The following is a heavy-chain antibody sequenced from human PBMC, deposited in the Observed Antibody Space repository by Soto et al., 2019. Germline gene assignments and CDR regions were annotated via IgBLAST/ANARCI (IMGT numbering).Heavy chain of an antibody. D-gene: IGHD3-10*01. V-gene: IGHV1-69*13. J-gene: IGHJ6*02. CDR2: IIPIFGTA. CDR1: GGTFSSYA. CDR3: ARGGDTMVRGVITRPHYYYGMDV. Sequence: ASVKVSCKASGGTFSSYAISWVRQAPGQGLEWMGGIIPIFGTANYAQKFQGRVTITADESTSTAYMELSSLRSEDTAVYYCARGGDTMVRGVITRPHYYYGMDVWGQGTTVTVSS.